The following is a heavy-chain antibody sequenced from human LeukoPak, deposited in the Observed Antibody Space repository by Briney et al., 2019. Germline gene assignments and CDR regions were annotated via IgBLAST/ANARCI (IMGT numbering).Heavy chain of an antibody. D-gene: IGHD3-22*01. J-gene: IGHJ4*02. CDR2: TIPIFGTA. V-gene: IGHV1-69*13. CDR1: GGTFSSYA. Sequence: SVKVSCMASGGTFSSYAISWVRQAPGQGLEWMGGTIPIFGTANYAQKFQGRVTITADESTSTAYMELSSLRSEDTAVCYCARDQRPYYYDSSGYYTLDYWGQGTLVTVSS. CDR3: ARDQRPYYYDSSGYYTLDY.